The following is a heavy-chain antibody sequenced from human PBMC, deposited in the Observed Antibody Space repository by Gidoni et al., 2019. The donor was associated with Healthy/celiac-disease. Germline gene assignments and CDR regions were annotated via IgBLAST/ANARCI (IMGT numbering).Heavy chain of an antibody. V-gene: IGHV4-34*01. Sequence: QVQLQQWGAGLLKPSETLSLTCAVYGGSFSGYYWSWIRPPPGKGLEWIGEINHSGSTNYNPSLKSRVTISVDTSKNQFSLKLSSVTAADTAVYYCARGNRYCSGGSCYRFDYWGQGTLVTVSS. CDR3: ARGNRYCSGGSCYRFDY. CDR1: GGSFSGYY. D-gene: IGHD2-15*01. CDR2: INHSGST. J-gene: IGHJ4*02.